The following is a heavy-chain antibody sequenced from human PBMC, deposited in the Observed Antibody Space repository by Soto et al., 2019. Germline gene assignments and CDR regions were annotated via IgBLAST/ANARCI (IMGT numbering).Heavy chain of an antibody. D-gene: IGHD4-17*01. CDR2: IYYSGST. V-gene: IGHV4-39*01. Sequence: SETLSLTCTVSGGSISSSSYYWGWIRQPPGKGLEWIGSIYYSGSTYYNPSLKSRVTISVDTSKNQFSLKLSSVTAADTAVYYCARSDYGGNSFVPDWGQGTLVTVSS. CDR3: ARSDYGGNSFVPD. J-gene: IGHJ4*02. CDR1: GGSISSSSYY.